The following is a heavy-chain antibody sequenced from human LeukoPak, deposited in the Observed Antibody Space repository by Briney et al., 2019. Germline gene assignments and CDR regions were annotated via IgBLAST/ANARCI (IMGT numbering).Heavy chain of an antibody. D-gene: IGHD6-13*01. CDR3: ARVNGYSSSWRRPDFDY. CDR2: IKQDGSEK. Sequence: GGSLRLSCAASGFTFSSYWMSWVRQAPGKGLEWVANIKQDGSEKYYVDSAKGRFTISRDNAKNSLYLQMNSLRAEDTAVYYCARVNGYSSSWRRPDFDYWGQGTLVTVSS. V-gene: IGHV3-7*01. J-gene: IGHJ4*02. CDR1: GFTFSSYW.